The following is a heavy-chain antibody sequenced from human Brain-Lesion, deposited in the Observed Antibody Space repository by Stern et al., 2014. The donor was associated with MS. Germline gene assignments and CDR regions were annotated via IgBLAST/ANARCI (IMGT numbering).Heavy chain of an antibody. J-gene: IGHJ5*02. CDR3: ARRVYGDYAAYQDL. CDR1: GYTFTTYG. D-gene: IGHD4-17*01. V-gene: IGHV1-18*04. CDR2: ISAYTGNT. Sequence: VQLVQSGGEVKKPGASVKVSCKASGYTFTTYGISWVRQAPGQGLAWRGWISAYTGNTNYAQNFQGRVTMTKATATSTAYMDLRSLRPDDTAIYYCARRVYGDYAAYQDLWGQGTPVTVSS.